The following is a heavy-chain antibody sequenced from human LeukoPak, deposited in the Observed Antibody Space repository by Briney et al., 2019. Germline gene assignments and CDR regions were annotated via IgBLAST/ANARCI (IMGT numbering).Heavy chain of an antibody. CDR3: AKTSNYGSGSYYPMYYFDY. Sequence: PGGSLRLSCAASGFTFSSYAMSWVRQAPGKGLEWVSAISGSGGSTYYADSVRGRFTISRDNSKNTLYLQMNSLRAEDTAVYYCAKTSNYGSGSYYPMYYFDYWGQGTLVTVSS. V-gene: IGHV3-23*01. CDR2: ISGSGGST. D-gene: IGHD3-10*01. CDR1: GFTFSSYA. J-gene: IGHJ4*02.